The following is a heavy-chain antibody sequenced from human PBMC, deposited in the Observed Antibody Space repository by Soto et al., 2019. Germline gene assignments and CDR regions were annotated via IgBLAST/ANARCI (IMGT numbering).Heavy chain of an antibody. V-gene: IGHV4-34*01. Sequence: SETLSLTCAVYGGSFSGYYWSWIRQPPGKGLEWIGEINHSGSTNYNPSLKSRVTISVDTSKNQFSLKLSSVTAADTAVYYCARVPFWSGYYIDYWGQGTLLTVSS. CDR1: GGSFSGYY. CDR3: ARVPFWSGYYIDY. J-gene: IGHJ4*02. D-gene: IGHD3-3*01. CDR2: INHSGST.